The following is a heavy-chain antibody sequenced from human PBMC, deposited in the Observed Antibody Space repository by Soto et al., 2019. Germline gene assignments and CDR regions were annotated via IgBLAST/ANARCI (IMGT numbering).Heavy chain of an antibody. V-gene: IGHV4-61*08. CDR3: ARADTSGAGRYTPFDAFDV. D-gene: IGHD3-16*02. CDR2: IYYSGST. CDR1: GGSISSGGYY. J-gene: IGHJ3*01. Sequence: SETLSLTCTVSGGSISSGGYYWSWIRQHPGKGLEWIGYIYYSGSTNYNPALESRVTISIDTSKNQFSLRLRSVTAADTALYYCARADTSGAGRYTPFDAFDVWGQGTMVTVSS.